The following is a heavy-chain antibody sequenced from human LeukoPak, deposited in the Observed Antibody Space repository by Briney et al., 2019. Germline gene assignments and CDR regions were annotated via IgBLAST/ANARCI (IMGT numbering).Heavy chain of an antibody. CDR1: GGSFSGYY. Sequence: SETLSLTCAVYGGSFSGYYWSWIRQPPGKGLEWIGEINHSGSTNYNPSLKSRVTISVDTSKNQFSLKLSSVTAADTAVYYCARSPSSSYYFDYWGQGTLVTVSS. CDR2: INHSGST. J-gene: IGHJ4*02. D-gene: IGHD6-6*01. CDR3: ARSPSSSYYFDY. V-gene: IGHV4-34*01.